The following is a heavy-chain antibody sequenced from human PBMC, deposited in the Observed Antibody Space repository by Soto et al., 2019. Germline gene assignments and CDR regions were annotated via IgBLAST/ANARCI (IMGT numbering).Heavy chain of an antibody. CDR3: ARQYHTMVRGVIITVLSYGMDV. D-gene: IGHD3-10*01. CDR2: IYYSRST. V-gene: IGHV4-61*01. J-gene: IGHJ6*02. CDR1: GGPVSSGSYY. Sequence: SETLSLTCTVSGGPVSSGSYYWSLIRQPPGKALERIGHIYYSRSTNYNPSLKSRVTMSLDTSKNQFSLKLSSVTAAETAVYYCARQYHTMVRGVIITVLSYGMDVWGQGATVTVYS.